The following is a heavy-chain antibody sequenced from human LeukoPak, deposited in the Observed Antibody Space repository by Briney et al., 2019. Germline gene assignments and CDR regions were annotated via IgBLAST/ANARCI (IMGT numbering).Heavy chain of an antibody. V-gene: IGHV3-20*04. Sequence: PGGSLRLSCAASGFTFDDYGMSWVRQAPGKGLEWVSGINWNGNSTGYADSVKGRFTISRDNAKNTVYLQMNSLRAEDTAVYYCAKTGYSTGWYVYWGQGTLVTVSS. CDR1: GFTFDDYG. D-gene: IGHD6-19*01. J-gene: IGHJ4*02. CDR3: AKTGYSTGWYVY. CDR2: INWNGNST.